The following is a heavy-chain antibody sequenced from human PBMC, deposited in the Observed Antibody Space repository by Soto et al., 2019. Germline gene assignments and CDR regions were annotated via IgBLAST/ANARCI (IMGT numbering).Heavy chain of an antibody. CDR3: AMEYFSSTSCYRDY. Sequence: QVQLVQSGAEVKKPGSSVKVSCKASGGTFSSYTISWLRQAPGQGLEWMGRIIPILGIANSAQKFQSRVTTTADKSTSTAYMEPSSLRCEDTAVYYCAMEYFSSTSCYRDYWGQGTLVTVSS. J-gene: IGHJ4*02. CDR2: IIPILGIA. CDR1: GGTFSSYT. V-gene: IGHV1-69*02. D-gene: IGHD2-2*02.